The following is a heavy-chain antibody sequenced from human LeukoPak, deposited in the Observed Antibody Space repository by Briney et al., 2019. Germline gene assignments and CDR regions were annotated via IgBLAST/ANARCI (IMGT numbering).Heavy chain of an antibody. CDR1: GGSISSYY. J-gene: IGHJ6*03. CDR3: TRGSIAYYYMDV. CDR2: IYYSGST. D-gene: IGHD3-22*01. Sequence: SETLSLTCTVSGGSISSYYWSWIRQPPGKGLEWIGNIYYSGSTNYNPSLKSRVTISVDTSKNQFSLKLSSVTAADTAVYYCTRGSIAYYYMDVWAKGTTVTISS. V-gene: IGHV4-59*01.